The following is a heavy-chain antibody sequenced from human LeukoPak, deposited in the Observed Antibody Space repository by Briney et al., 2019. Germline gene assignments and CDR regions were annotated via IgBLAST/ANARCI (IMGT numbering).Heavy chain of an antibody. CDR1: GGSISSFY. CDR2: LFTDGTT. Sequence: SETLSLTCTVSGGSISSFYWSWIRQPAGKGLEWIGRLFTDGTTNYNPSLKSRVTMSVDTSKNQLFLKLSSVTAADTAVYYCARHISSGGTYAHFDYWGQGTLVTVSS. V-gene: IGHV4-4*07. J-gene: IGHJ4*02. CDR3: ARHISSGGTYAHFDY. D-gene: IGHD1-26*01.